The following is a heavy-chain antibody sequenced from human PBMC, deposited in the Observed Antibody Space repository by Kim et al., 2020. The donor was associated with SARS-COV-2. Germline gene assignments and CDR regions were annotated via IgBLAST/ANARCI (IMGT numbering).Heavy chain of an antibody. CDR3: TATGAAGH. J-gene: IGHJ4*02. D-gene: IGHD2-8*02. CDR2: INPDGSRT. CDR1: GFIFRNYW. Sequence: GGSLRLSCAASGFIFRNYWMYWVRQAPGKGLVWVSRINPDGSRTNYADSVKGRFTISRDNAKNTLYLQMNSLRAEDTAVYYCTATGAAGHWGQGTLVTVSS. V-gene: IGHV3-74*01.